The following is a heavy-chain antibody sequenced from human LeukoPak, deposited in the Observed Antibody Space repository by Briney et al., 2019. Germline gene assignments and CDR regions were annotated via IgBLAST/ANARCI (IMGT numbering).Heavy chain of an antibody. Sequence: GGSLRLSCAASGFTFSSYSMNWVRQAPGKGLDWVSSISSSSSYIYYADSMKGRFTISRDNAKNSLYLQMNSLRAEDTAVYYCAYGYGDGQGESYYYMDVWGKGTTVTVSS. CDR2: ISSSSSYI. CDR1: GFTFSSYS. CDR3: AYGYGDGQGESYYYMDV. D-gene: IGHD4-17*01. V-gene: IGHV3-21*06. J-gene: IGHJ6*03.